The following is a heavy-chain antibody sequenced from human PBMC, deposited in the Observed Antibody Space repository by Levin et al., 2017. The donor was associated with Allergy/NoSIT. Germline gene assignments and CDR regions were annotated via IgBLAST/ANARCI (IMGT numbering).Heavy chain of an antibody. CDR2: FYYTGIT. Sequence: PSETLSLTCTVSGGSISTYYWSWIRQPPGKGLEWIGYFYYTGITNYNPSLKSRVTISLDTSKNHLSLQLNSVTAADTAIYFCARGERAALQIWGQGTMVTVSS. CDR1: GGSISTYY. CDR3: ARGERAALQI. J-gene: IGHJ3*02. V-gene: IGHV4-59*01.